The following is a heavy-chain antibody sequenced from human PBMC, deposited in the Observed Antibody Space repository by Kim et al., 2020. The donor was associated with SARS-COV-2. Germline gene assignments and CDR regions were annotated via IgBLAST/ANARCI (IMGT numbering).Heavy chain of an antibody. Sequence: ANSWKGRFTISRDNSKNNLYLQTNSLRAEDTAGYYCARVGIAARQNSFDPWGQGTLVPVSS. CDR3: ARVGIAARQNSFDP. J-gene: IGHJ5*02. V-gene: IGHV3-53*01. D-gene: IGHD6-6*01.